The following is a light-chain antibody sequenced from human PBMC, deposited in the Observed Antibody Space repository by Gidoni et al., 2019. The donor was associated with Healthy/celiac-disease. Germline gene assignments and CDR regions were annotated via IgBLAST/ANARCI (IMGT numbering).Light chain of an antibody. CDR2: LNSDGSH. CDR1: SGHSSYA. Sequence: QLVLTQSPSASASLGASVKLTCTLSSGHSSYAIAWHQQQPEKGPRYLMKLNSDGSHSKGDGIPDRFSGSSSGAERYLTISSLQSEDEADYYCQTWGTGGWWVFGGGTKLTVL. J-gene: IGLJ3*02. V-gene: IGLV4-69*01. CDR3: QTWGTGGWWV.